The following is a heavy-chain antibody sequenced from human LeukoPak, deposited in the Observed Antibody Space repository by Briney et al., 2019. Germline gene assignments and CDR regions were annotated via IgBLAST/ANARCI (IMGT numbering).Heavy chain of an antibody. CDR2: INPSGGST. CDR1: GYTFTSYY. J-gene: IGHJ5*02. V-gene: IGHV1-46*01. D-gene: IGHD3-22*01. Sequence: ASVKVSCKASGYTFTSYYMHWVRQAPGQGLEWMGIINPSGGSTSYAQKFQGRVTMTRDTSTSTVHMELSSLRSEDTAVYYCARDEGYYYDSSGYTHPGSWGQGTLVTVSS. CDR3: ARDEGYYYDSSGYTHPGS.